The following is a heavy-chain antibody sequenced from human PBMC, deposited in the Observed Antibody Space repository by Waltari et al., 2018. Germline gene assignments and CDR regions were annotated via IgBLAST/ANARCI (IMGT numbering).Heavy chain of an antibody. Sequence: EVQLVQSGAEVKKPGESLKISCKGSGYSFTSYWIGWVRQMPGKGLEWMGIIYPGDSVTRYSPSFQGQVTISADKSISTAYLQWSSLKASDTAMYYCARRPRTITMVRGVHDYYFDYWGQGTLVTVSS. CDR1: GYSFTSYW. CDR3: ARRPRTITMVRGVHDYYFDY. CDR2: IYPGDSVT. D-gene: IGHD3-10*01. V-gene: IGHV5-51*01. J-gene: IGHJ4*02.